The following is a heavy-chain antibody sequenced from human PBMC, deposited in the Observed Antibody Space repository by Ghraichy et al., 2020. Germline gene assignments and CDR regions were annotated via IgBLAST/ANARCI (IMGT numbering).Heavy chain of an antibody. J-gene: IGHJ4*02. D-gene: IGHD3-10*01. V-gene: IGHV3-7*03. CDR2: IKGDGSAR. CDR1: GFPFSVSW. CDR3: ASDMITDGSVFEY. Sequence: GGSLRLSCAASGFPFSVSWMSWVRQAPGKGLEWVANIKGDGSARYYVDSVKGRFTISRDNAKNSLYLEMNSLRAEDTAVYYCASDMITDGSVFEYWGQGTLVIVSS.